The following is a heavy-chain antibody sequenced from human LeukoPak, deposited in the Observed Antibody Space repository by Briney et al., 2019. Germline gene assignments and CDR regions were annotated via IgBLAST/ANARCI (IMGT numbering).Heavy chain of an antibody. CDR1: GGSFSGYY. CDR3: ARVNGGGHVDY. J-gene: IGHJ4*02. Sequence: SETLSLTCAVYGGSFSGYYWSWIRQPPGKGLEWIGEINHSGSTNYNPSLKSRVTISVDKSKNQFSLKLSSVTAADTAVYYCARVNGGGHVDYWGQGTLVTVSS. V-gene: IGHV4-34*01. CDR2: INHSGST. D-gene: IGHD5-12*01.